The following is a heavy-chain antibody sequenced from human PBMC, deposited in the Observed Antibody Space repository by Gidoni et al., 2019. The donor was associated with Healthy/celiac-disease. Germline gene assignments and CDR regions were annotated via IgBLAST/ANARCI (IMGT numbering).Heavy chain of an antibody. J-gene: IGHJ4*02. CDR2: IIPIFGTA. CDR3: ARAQPVVSYYDYVWGSYHFDY. Sequence: QVQLVQSGAEVKKPGSSVTVSCTASGGTFSSYAISWVRQAPGQGLEWMGGIIPIFGTANYAQKFQGRVTITADKSTSTAYMELSSLRSEDTAVYYCARAQPVVSYYDYVWGSYHFDYWGQGTLVTVSS. D-gene: IGHD3-16*02. CDR1: GGTFSSYA. V-gene: IGHV1-69*06.